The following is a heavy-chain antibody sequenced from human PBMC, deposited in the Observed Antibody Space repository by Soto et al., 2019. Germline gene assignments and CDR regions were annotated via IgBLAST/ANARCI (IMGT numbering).Heavy chain of an antibody. J-gene: IGHJ6*02. V-gene: IGHV4-59*01. Sequence: QEQLQESGPRLVKPSATLSLTCTVSGGTITSSYWSWIGRPPGKGLEWIAYIYDTGISGYTPSTSYNPSLKSRVTMSVDRSKSQFSLKLTSVTAADMAVYYCVRGEDAFFYYGLDVWGQGITVTVSS. CDR1: GGTITSSY. CDR3: VRGEDAFFYYGLDV. CDR2: IYDTGISGYTPST.